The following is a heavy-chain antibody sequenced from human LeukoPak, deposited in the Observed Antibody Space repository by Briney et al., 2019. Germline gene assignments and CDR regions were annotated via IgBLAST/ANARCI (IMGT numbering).Heavy chain of an antibody. Sequence: SVKVSCKASGGTFSSYAISWVRQAPGQGLEWMGGIIPIFGTANYAQKFQGRVTITADKSTSTAYMELSSLRSEDTAVYYCARERYCSSTSCYPGHYYYGMDVWGKGTTVTVSS. V-gene: IGHV1-69*06. J-gene: IGHJ6*04. CDR3: ARERYCSSTSCYPGHYYYGMDV. CDR2: IIPIFGTA. D-gene: IGHD2-2*01. CDR1: GGTFSSYA.